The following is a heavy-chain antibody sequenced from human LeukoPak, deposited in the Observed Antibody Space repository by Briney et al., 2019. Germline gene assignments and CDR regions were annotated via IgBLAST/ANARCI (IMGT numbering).Heavy chain of an antibody. Sequence: GGSLRLSCAASGFTFSDYWMSWVRQAPGKGLEWVANINKDGSESRYLESVRGRFTISRDNAKDSVYLQMNSLRAEDTAVYYCARDPASPVPFDYWGQGTLVTVSS. CDR2: INKDGSES. CDR1: GFTFSDYW. V-gene: IGHV3-7*05. CDR3: ARDPASPVPFDY. J-gene: IGHJ4*02.